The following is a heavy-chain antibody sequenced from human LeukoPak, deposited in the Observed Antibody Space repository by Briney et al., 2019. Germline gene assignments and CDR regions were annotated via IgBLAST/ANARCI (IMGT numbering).Heavy chain of an antibody. CDR1: GFTFSRYS. CDR3: ARDLYCTNGVCFPTDY. J-gene: IGHJ4*02. Sequence: GGSLRLSCAASGFTFSRYSMNWVRQAPGKGLEWVSSISISSNYIYYTDSVKGRCTISRDNGKNSLYLQMNSLRAEDTALYYCARDLYCTNGVCFPTDYWGQGTLVTVSS. CDR2: ISISSNYI. D-gene: IGHD2-8*01. V-gene: IGHV3-21*04.